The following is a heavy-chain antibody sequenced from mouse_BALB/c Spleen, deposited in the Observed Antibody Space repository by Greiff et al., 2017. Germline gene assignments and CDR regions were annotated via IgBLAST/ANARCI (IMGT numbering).Heavy chain of an antibody. V-gene: IGHV3-6*02. CDR1: GYSITSGYY. CDR2: ISYDGSN. D-gene: IGHD4-1*01. CDR3: ARERETGSFDY. J-gene: IGHJ2*01. Sequence: VQLKESGPGLVKPSQSLSLTCSVTGYSITSGYYWNWIRQFPGNKLEWMGYISYDGSNNYNPSLKNRISITRDTSKNQFFLKLNSVTTEDTATYYCARERETGSFDYWGQGTTLTVSS.